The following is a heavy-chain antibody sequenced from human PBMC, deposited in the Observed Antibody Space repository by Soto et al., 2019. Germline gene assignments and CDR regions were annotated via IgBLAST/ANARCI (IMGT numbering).Heavy chain of an antibody. V-gene: IGHV1-18*01. D-gene: IGHD3-3*02. CDR3: ARDIFGHVDV. Sequence: GASVKVSCKASGYIFSSFYINWVRQAPGQGLEWMGWTSGYSGNSKYAQKFQGRVTRTTDTSTNTGYMEMRSLTSDDTAVYYCARDIFGHVDVWGQGTTVTVSS. CDR2: TSGYSGNS. CDR1: GYIFSSFY. J-gene: IGHJ6*02.